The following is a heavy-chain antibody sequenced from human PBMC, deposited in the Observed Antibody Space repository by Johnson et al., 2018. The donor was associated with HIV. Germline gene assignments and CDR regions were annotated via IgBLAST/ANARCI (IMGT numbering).Heavy chain of an antibody. CDR3: AREALTYYDSSGSYYPVHDAFDI. CDR2: LNWNGGST. V-gene: IGHV3-20*04. CDR1: GFTLDDYG. D-gene: IGHD3-10*01. J-gene: IGHJ3*02. Sequence: EVQLVESGGGVVRPGGSLRVSCAASGFTLDDYGMSWVRQAPGKGLEWVSGLNWNGGSTGYADSVKGRFTISRDDATNSMYLQMTSLRAEDTALYYCAREALTYYDSSGSYYPVHDAFDIWGLGTLVTVSS.